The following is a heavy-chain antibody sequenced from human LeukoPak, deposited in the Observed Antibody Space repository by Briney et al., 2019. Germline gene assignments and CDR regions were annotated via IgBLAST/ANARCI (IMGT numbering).Heavy chain of an antibody. CDR2: IDPSDSYT. V-gene: IGHV5-10-1*01. D-gene: IGHD5-12*01. CDR3: ARHSTTSMVATSYYYYYGMDV. Sequence: GESLKISCKGSGYSFTSYWISWVRQMPGKGLEWMGRIDPSDSYTNYSPSFQGHVTISAGKSISTAYLQWSSLKASDTAMYYCARHSTTSMVATSYYYYYGMDVWGQGTTVTVSS. J-gene: IGHJ6*02. CDR1: GYSFTSYW.